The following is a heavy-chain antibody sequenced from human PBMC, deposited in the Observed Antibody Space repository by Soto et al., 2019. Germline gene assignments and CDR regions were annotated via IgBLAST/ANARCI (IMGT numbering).Heavy chain of an antibody. CDR2: ISSSSSYI. J-gene: IGHJ4*02. V-gene: IGHV3-21*01. D-gene: IGHD6-13*01. Sequence: EVQLVESGGGLVKPGGSLRLSCAASGFTFSSYSMNWVRQAPGKGLEWVSSISSSSSYIYYADSVKGQFTISRDNAKNSLYLQMNSLRAEDTAVYYCARSYSSSWYFDYWGQGTLVTVSS. CDR1: GFTFSSYS. CDR3: ARSYSSSWYFDY.